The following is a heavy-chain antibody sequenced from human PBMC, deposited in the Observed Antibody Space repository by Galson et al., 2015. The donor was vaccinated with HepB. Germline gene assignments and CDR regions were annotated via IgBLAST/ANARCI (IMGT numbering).Heavy chain of an antibody. Sequence: SLRLSCAASGFTFSGSAMHWVRQASGKGLEWVGRIRSKANSYATAYAASVKGRFTISRDDSKNTAYLQMNSLKTEDTAVYYCTRQESVAGRDYWGQGTLVTVSS. CDR2: IRSKANSYAT. D-gene: IGHD6-19*01. CDR1: GFTFSGSA. CDR3: TRQESVAGRDY. V-gene: IGHV3-73*01. J-gene: IGHJ4*02.